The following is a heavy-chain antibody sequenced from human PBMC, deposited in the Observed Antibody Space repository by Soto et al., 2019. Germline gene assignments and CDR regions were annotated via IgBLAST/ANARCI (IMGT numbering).Heavy chain of an antibody. CDR3: ARQCEGIAARLFDY. CDR1: GGSISSSSYY. D-gene: IGHD6-6*01. V-gene: IGHV4-39*01. CDR2: IYYSGST. Sequence: SETLSLTCTVSGGSISSSSYYWGWIRQPPGKGLEWIGSIYYSGSTYYNPSLKSRVTISVDTSKNQFSLKLSSVTAADTAVYYCARQCEGIAARLFDYWGQGTLVTVSS. J-gene: IGHJ4*02.